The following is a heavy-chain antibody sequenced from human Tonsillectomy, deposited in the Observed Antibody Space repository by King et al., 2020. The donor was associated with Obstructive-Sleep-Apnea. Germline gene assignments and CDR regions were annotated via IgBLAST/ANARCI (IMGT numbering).Heavy chain of an antibody. V-gene: IGHV1-2*02. J-gene: IGHJ4*02. D-gene: IGHD4-17*01. Sequence: QLVQSGAEVKKPGASVKVSCKASGYTFTGYHIHWVRQAPGQGLEWVGWINPYSGGTNYAQDFQGRVSMTRDTSISTAYMELSRLTSDDTAVYYCATVAVATATFYFDYWGQGTLVTVSS. CDR3: ATVAVATATFYFDY. CDR1: GYTFTGYH. CDR2: INPYSGGT.